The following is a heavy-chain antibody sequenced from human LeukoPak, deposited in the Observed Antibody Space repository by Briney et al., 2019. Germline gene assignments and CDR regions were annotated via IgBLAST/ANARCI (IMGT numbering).Heavy chain of an antibody. D-gene: IGHD3-10*01. J-gene: IGHJ4*02. CDR2: ISAYNGNT. CDR3: ARVGYGSGSYYNFDY. CDR1: GYTFTSYG. Sequence: ASVKVSCKASGYTFTSYGISWVRQAPGQGLEWMGWISAYNGNTTYAQKLQGRVTMTTDTSTSTAYMELRSLRSDDTAVYYCARVGYGSGSYYNFDYWGQGTLVTVSS. V-gene: IGHV1-18*04.